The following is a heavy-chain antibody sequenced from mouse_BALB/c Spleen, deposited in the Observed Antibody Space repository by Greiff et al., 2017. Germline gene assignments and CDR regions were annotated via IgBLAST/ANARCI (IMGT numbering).Heavy chain of an antibody. CDR3: ARQTTATVFDY. D-gene: IGHD1-2*01. J-gene: IGHJ2*01. Sequence: EVKLLESGGGLVQPGGSLKLSCAASGFTFSSYTMSWVRQTPEKRLEWVAYISNGGGSTYYPDTVKGRFTISRDNAKNTLYLQMSSLKSEDTAMYYCARQTTATVFDYWGQGTTLTVSS. V-gene: IGHV5-12-2*01. CDR2: ISNGGGST. CDR1: GFTFSSYT.